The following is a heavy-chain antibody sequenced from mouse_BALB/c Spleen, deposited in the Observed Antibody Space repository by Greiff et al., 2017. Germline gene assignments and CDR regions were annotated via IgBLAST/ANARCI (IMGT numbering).Heavy chain of an antibody. Sequence: EVQLVESGGDLVKPGGSLKLSCAASGFTFSSYGMSWVRQTPDKRLEWVATISSGGSYTYYPDSVKGRFTISRDNAKNTLYLQMSSLKSEDTAMYYCARHQTGTGYFDVWGAGTTVTVSS. V-gene: IGHV5-6*01. CDR3: ARHQTGTGYFDV. CDR2: ISSGGSYT. J-gene: IGHJ1*01. D-gene: IGHD4-1*01. CDR1: GFTFSSYG.